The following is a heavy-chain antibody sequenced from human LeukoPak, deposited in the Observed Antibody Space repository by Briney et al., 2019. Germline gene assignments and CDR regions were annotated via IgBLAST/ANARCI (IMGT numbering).Heavy chain of an antibody. CDR3: TTDMYYDSSGYYQGY. V-gene: IGHV3-15*01. Sequence: PGGSLRLSCAASGFTFSNAWMSWVRQAPGKGLEWVGRIKSKTDGGTTDYAAPVKGRFTISRDDSKNMLYLQMNSLKTEDTAVYYCTTDMYYDSSGYYQGYWGQGTLVTVSS. D-gene: IGHD3-22*01. J-gene: IGHJ4*02. CDR2: IKSKTDGGTT. CDR1: GFTFSNAW.